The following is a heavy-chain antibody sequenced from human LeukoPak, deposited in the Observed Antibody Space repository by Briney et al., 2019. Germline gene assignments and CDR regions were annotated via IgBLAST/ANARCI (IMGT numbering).Heavy chain of an antibody. CDR2: IYTSGST. CDR3: ARDKIAVAGKRPSYYYYMDV. J-gene: IGHJ6*03. CDR1: GGSISSYY. V-gene: IGHV4-4*07. Sequence: SETLSPTCTVSGGSISSYYWSWIRQPAGKGLEWIGRIYTSGSTNYNPSLKSRVTISVDKSKNQFSLKLSSVTAADTAVYYCARDKIAVAGKRPSYYYYMDVWGKGTTVTVSS. D-gene: IGHD6-19*01.